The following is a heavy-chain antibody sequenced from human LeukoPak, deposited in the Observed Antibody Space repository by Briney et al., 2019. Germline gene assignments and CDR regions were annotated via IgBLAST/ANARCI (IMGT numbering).Heavy chain of an antibody. V-gene: IGHV3-33*08. J-gene: IGHJ4*02. D-gene: IGHD6-13*01. CDR3: ARDEGGVAAAATYGQFDY. CDR2: IWYDGNNK. Sequence: GGSLRLSCAASGFTFRSYAMSWVRQAPGKGLEWVAVIWYDGNNKFYAYSVRGRFTISRDNSKNTLYLQMNSLRAEDTAVYYCARDEGGVAAAATYGQFDYWGQGTLVTVSS. CDR1: GFTFRSYA.